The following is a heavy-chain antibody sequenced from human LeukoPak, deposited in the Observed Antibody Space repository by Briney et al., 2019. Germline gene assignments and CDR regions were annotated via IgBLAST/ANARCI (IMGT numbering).Heavy chain of an antibody. CDR3: ARDRDYYGSGSYPDY. Sequence: ASVKVSCKASGYTFTIYGISWVRQAPGQGLEWMGWISAYNGNTNYAQKLQGRVTMTTDTSTSTAYMELRSLRSDDTAVYYCARDRDYYGSGSYPDYWGQGTLVTVSS. D-gene: IGHD3-10*01. CDR2: ISAYNGNT. CDR1: GYTFTIYG. J-gene: IGHJ4*02. V-gene: IGHV1-18*01.